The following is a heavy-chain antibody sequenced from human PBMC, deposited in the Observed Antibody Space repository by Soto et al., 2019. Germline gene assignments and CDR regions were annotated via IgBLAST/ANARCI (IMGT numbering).Heavy chain of an antibody. J-gene: IGHJ4*02. V-gene: IGHV4-59*01. CDR1: GGSISGYY. CDR2: IYNIGST. Sequence: SETLSHTCTVSGGSISGYYWSWLRQPPGKGLEWIGYIYNIGSTNYNPSLRSRVTMSIDTSQEQFSLKLSSVTAADTAVYYCARSDGRYWGQGTLVTVSS. CDR3: ARSDGRY.